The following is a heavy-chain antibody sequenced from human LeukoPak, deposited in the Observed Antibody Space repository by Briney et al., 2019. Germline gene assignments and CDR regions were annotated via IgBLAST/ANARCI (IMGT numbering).Heavy chain of an antibody. CDR1: GFTFDDYA. J-gene: IGHJ4*02. CDR2: IGWISGSI. Sequence: GGPLRLSCAPPGFTFDDYAMHWVRQAPGKGLEGVSGIGWISGSIGYADSVKGRFTISRDNAKNSLYLQMNSLRAEDTALYYCAKDIEIWAGVIAAAGFDYWGQGTLVTVSS. CDR3: AKDIEIWAGVIAAAGFDY. D-gene: IGHD6-13*01. V-gene: IGHV3-9*01.